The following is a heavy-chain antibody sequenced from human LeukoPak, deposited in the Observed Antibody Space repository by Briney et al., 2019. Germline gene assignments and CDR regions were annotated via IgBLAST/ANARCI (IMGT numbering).Heavy chain of an antibody. Sequence: SVKVSCKASGGTFSSYAISWVRQAPGQGLEWMGGIIPIFGAANYAQKFQGRVTITADESTSTAYMELSSLRSEDTAVYYCATSSAVLLWFGELQPAGRFDPWGQGTLVTVSS. V-gene: IGHV1-69*13. CDR3: ATSSAVLLWFGELQPAGRFDP. J-gene: IGHJ5*02. D-gene: IGHD3-10*01. CDR1: GGTFSSYA. CDR2: IIPIFGAA.